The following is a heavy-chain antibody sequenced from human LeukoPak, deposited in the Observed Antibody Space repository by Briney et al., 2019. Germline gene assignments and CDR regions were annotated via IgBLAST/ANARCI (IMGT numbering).Heavy chain of an antibody. CDR2: ISYSGVVK. CDR3: AKDSSADDSSGYSYYFDY. Sequence: GGSLRLSCTASGYTFSDYGMHWVRQAPGKGLEWLSVISYSGVVKFYADSVKGRFTISRDNSKNTLYLQMNSLRAEDTAVYYCAKDSSADDSSGYSYYFDYWGQGTLVTVSS. J-gene: IGHJ4*02. V-gene: IGHV3-30*18. CDR1: GYTFSDYG. D-gene: IGHD3-22*01.